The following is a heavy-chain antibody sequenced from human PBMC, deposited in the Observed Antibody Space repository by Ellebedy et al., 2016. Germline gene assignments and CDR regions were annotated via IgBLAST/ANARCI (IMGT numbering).Heavy chain of an antibody. J-gene: IGHJ6*03. CDR3: ARDPGSYYDATDYYYMDV. D-gene: IGHD3-22*01. V-gene: IGHV3-48*01. Sequence: GESLKISXTASGFTFSDFSMNWVRQAPGKGLERLSYISSRDTPIYYADSVKGRFTISRDNAKNSLYLQMNSLRAGDTAVYYCARDPGSYYDATDYYYMDVWGKGTTVTVSS. CDR2: ISSRDTPI. CDR1: GFTFSDFS.